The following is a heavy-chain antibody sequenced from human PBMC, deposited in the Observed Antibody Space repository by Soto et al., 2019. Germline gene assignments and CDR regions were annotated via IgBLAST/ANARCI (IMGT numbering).Heavy chain of an antibody. CDR3: ARRGNGVVTVPVFDY. D-gene: IGHD3-3*01. CDR2: IYYSGST. CDR1: GGSISSSSYY. V-gene: IGHV4-39*01. Sequence: SETLSLTCTVSGGSISSSSYYWGWIRQPPGKGLEWIGSIYYSGSTYYNPSLKSRVTISVDTSKNQFSLKLSSVTAADTAVYYCARRGNGVVTVPVFDYWGQGTLVTVSS. J-gene: IGHJ4*02.